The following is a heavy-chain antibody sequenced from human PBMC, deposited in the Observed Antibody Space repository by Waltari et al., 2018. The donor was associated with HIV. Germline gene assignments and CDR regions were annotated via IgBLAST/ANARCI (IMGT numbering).Heavy chain of an antibody. Sequence: EVQLLESGGGLVQPGGSLRISCGASGFAFSSSAMTWVRQAAGKELVWVSAITGRCGTTYHADTGKGRFTISGDNSKNTLYLQMNSLRAEDTAVYYCASRYDSDAFDIWGQGTMVTVSS. CDR2: ITGRCGTT. J-gene: IGHJ3*02. CDR3: ASRYDSDAFDI. D-gene: IGHD2-2*01. V-gene: IGHV3-23*01. CDR1: GFAFSSSA.